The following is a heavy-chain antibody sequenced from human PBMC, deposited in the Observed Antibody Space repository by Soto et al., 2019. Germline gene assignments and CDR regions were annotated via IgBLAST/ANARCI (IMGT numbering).Heavy chain of an antibody. CDR3: ARSEAITMIVGYYFDY. V-gene: IGHV4-59*01. J-gene: IGHJ4*02. CDR1: GGSISSYY. CDR2: IYYSGST. D-gene: IGHD3-22*01. Sequence: PSETLSLTCTVSGGSISSYYWSWIRQPPGKGLEWIGYIYYSGSTNYNPSLKSRVTISVDTSKNQFSLKLSSVTAADTAVYYCARSEAITMIVGYYFDYWGQGTLVTVSS.